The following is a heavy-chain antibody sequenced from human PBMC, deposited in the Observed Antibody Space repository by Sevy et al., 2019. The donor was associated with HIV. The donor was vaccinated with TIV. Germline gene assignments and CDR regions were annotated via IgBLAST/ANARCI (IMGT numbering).Heavy chain of an antibody. CDR2: LYYGGST. J-gene: IGHJ2*01. CDR1: GGSISGSTNY. D-gene: IGHD2-8*01. Sequence: SETLSLTCTVSGGSISGSTNYWGWIRQSPGKGLEWIGSLYYGGSTYLNPSLKSRVTTSVDTSKNQFSLKLNSVTAADTAVYYCVRHLTNYLYWYFDLWGRGALVAVSS. V-gene: IGHV4-39*01. CDR3: VRHLTNYLYWYFDL.